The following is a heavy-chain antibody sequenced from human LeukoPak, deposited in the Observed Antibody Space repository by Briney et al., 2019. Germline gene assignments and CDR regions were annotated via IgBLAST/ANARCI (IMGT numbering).Heavy chain of an antibody. V-gene: IGHV4-59*01. CDR3: ARTPITMVRGVIIIYWFDS. J-gene: IGHJ5*01. CDR1: GGSISSYY. CDR2: IYYSWST. D-gene: IGHD3-10*01. Sequence: SETLSLTCTVSGGSISSYYWSWIRQPPGKGLEWIGDIYYSWSTHYNPSLKSRVTISVDTSKNQFSLKLSSVTAADTAVYYCARTPITMVRGVIIIYWFDSWGQGTLVTVSS.